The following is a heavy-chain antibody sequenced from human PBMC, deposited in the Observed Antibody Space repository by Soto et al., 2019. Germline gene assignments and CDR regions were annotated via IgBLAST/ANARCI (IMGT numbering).Heavy chain of an antibody. CDR3: AHRRACSSTSCYATFDY. D-gene: IGHD2-2*01. V-gene: IGHV2-5*02. CDR1: GFSLSTSGVA. J-gene: IGHJ4*02. Sequence: QITLKESGPTLVKPTQTLTLTCTFSGFSLSTSGVAVGWIRQPPGKALEWLALIYWDDDKRYSTSLKSRLTITKGTSRNQVVLTMTNMDPVDTATYYCAHRRACSSTSCYATFDYWGQGTLVTVSS. CDR2: IYWDDDK.